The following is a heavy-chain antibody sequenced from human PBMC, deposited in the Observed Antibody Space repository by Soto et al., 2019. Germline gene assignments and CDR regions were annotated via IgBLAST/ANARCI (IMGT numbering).Heavy chain of an antibody. V-gene: IGHV4-30-4*01. CDR3: AREGDYYDSSGANFDY. CDR2: IYYSGST. D-gene: IGHD3-22*01. J-gene: IGHJ4*02. CDR1: GGSISSGDYY. Sequence: QVQLQESGPGLVKPSQTLSLTCTVSGGSISSGDYYWSWIRQPPGKGLEWIGYIYYSGSTYYNPSLKSRVTISVDTSKNQFSLKLSSVTAADTAVSYCAREGDYYDSSGANFDYWGQGTLVTVSS.